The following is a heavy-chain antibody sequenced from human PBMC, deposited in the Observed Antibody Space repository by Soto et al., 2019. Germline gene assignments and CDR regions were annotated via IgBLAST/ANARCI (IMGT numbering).Heavy chain of an antibody. D-gene: IGHD3-22*01. V-gene: IGHV1-18*01. CDR3: ARPIPWLLPHDAFDI. J-gene: IGHJ3*02. CDR1: GYTFTSYG. Sequence: ASVKVSCKASGYTFTSYGISWVRQAPGQGLEWMGWISAYNGNTNYAQKLQGRVTMTTDTSTSTAYMELRSLRSDDTAVYYCARPIPWLLPHDAFDIWGQGTMVTVSS. CDR2: ISAYNGNT.